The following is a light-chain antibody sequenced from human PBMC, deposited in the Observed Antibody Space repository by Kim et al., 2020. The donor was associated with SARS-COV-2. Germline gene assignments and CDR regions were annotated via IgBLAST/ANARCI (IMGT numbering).Light chain of an antibody. J-gene: IGLJ1*01. CDR3: SSYTNGRYV. Sequence: PGQSITTSGPGTSSDIGTYPSVSWYQQHPGKAPKLMIYDVGRRPTEVSNRFSGSKSGNTASLTISGLQAEDEADYYCSSYTNGRYVFGTGTKVTVL. CDR1: SSDIGTYPS. V-gene: IGLV2-14*03. CDR2: DVG.